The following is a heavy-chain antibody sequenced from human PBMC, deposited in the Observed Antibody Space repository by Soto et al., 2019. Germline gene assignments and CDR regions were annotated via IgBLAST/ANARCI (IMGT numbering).Heavy chain of an antibody. V-gene: IGHV1-69*13. CDR2: IIPIFGTA. J-gene: IGHJ4*02. CDR1: GGTFSSYA. D-gene: IGHD5-12*01. Sequence: SVKVSCKASGGTFSSYAISWVRQAPGQGLEWMGGIIPIFGTANYAQKFQGRVTITADESTSTAYMELSSLRSEDTAVYYCAREGGYPGGLSFDYWGQGTLVTVSS. CDR3: AREGGYPGGLSFDY.